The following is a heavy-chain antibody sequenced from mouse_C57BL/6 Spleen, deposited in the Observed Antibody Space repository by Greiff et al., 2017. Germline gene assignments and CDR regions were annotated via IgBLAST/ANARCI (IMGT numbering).Heavy chain of an antibody. CDR3: ARPLPTRGYARDC. V-gene: IGHV1-64*01. CDR1: GYTFTSYW. CDR2: IHPNSGST. D-gene: IGHD5-5*01. J-gene: IGHJ4*01. Sequence: QVQLKQPGAELVKPGASVKLSCKASGYTFTSYWMHWVKQRPGQGLEWIGMIHPNSGSTNYNEKFKSKATLTVDKSSSTAYMQLSSLTSEDSAVYYCARPLPTRGYARDCWGQGTSVTVSS.